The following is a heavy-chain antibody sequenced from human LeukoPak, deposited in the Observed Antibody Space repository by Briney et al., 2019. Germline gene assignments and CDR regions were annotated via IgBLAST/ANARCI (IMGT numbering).Heavy chain of an antibody. D-gene: IGHD3-10*01. V-gene: IGHV1-8*01. CDR3: ARARDVLLWFGEPDAFDI. CDR1: GYTFTSYD. Sequence: ASAKVSCKASGYTFTSYDINWVRQATGQGLEWMGWMNPNSGNTGYAQKFQGRVTMTRNTSISTAYMELSSLRSEDTAVYYCARARDVLLWFGEPDAFDIWGQGTMVTVSS. J-gene: IGHJ3*02. CDR2: MNPNSGNT.